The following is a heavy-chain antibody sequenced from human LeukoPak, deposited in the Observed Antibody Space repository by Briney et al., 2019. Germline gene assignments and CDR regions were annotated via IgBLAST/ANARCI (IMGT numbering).Heavy chain of an antibody. CDR3: ARGNYYGSGSFPSYYFDY. V-gene: IGHV4-59*01. CDR1: GGSISSYY. Sequence: ASETLSLTCTVSGGSISSYYWSWIRQPPGKGLEWIGYIYYTGSTNYNPSLKSRVTISVDTSKNQFSLKLSSVTAADTAVCYCARGNYYGSGSFPSYYFDYWGQGTLVTVSS. D-gene: IGHD3-10*01. CDR2: IYYTGST. J-gene: IGHJ4*02.